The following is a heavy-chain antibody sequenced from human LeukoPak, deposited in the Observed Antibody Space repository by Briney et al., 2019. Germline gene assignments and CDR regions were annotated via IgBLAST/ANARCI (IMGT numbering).Heavy chain of an antibody. D-gene: IGHD5-12*01. Sequence: PGGSLSLSCAASGFTFSSYEMNWVRQAPGKGLEWVSYISSSGSTTHYADSVKGRFTISRDNAKNSLYLQMNSLRDEDTAIYYCARDSRFTGYSGYDYSSFDYWGQGTLVTVSS. V-gene: IGHV3-48*03. CDR3: ARDSRFTGYSGYDYSSFDY. CDR2: ISSSGSTT. CDR1: GFTFSSYE. J-gene: IGHJ4*02.